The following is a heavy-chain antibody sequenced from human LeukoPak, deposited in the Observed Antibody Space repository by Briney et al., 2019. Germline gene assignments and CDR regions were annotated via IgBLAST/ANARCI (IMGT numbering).Heavy chain of an antibody. CDR3: AKGGQNYDFWRFDY. V-gene: IGHV3-23*01. CDR1: GFTFSTYS. J-gene: IGHJ4*02. CDR2: ISGSGGST. Sequence: GGSLRLSCEASGFTFSTYSMSWVRQAPGKGLEWVSSISGSGGSTYYADSVKGRFSISRDNSKNTLDLRMTGLRAEDTALYYCAKGGQNYDFWRFDYWGQGTLVTVSS. D-gene: IGHD3-3*01.